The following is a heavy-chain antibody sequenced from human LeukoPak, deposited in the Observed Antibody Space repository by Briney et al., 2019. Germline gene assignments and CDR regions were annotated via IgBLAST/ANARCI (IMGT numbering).Heavy chain of an antibody. V-gene: IGHV3-21*01. CDR3: ARDTTVTQNFDY. J-gene: IGHJ4*02. CDR2: TSSSSSYI. Sequence: GGSLRLSCAASGFTFSSYSMNWVRQAPGKGLEWVSSTSSSSSYIYYADSVKGRFTISRDNAKNSLYLQMNSLRAEDTAVYYCARDTTVTQNFDYWGQGTLVTVSS. D-gene: IGHD4-17*01. CDR1: GFTFSSYS.